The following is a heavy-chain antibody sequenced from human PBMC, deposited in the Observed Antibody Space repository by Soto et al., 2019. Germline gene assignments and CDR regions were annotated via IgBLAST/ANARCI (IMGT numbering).Heavy chain of an antibody. Sequence: GGSLRLSCAASGFTFNTYDMHWVRQAPGKGLEWVAVIWYDGDRKYYADSVKGRFTISRDKSKNTVYLQMNSLRDEDTAVYYCARVPLILEQLVQAYYYGMDVWGQGTTVTVSS. V-gene: IGHV3-33*01. CDR2: IWYDGDRK. CDR1: GFTFNTYD. D-gene: IGHD6-6*01. CDR3: ARVPLILEQLVQAYYYGMDV. J-gene: IGHJ6*02.